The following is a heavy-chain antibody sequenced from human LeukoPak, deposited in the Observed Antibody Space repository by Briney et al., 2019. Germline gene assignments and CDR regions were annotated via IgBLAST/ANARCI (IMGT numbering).Heavy chain of an antibody. Sequence: SVKVSCKASGGTFSSYTISWMRQAPGQGLEWMGRIIPILGIANYAQKFQGRVTITADKSTSTAYMELSSLRSEDTAVYYCARTPTYYDFWSGYALFDYWGQGTLVTVSS. V-gene: IGHV1-69*02. CDR3: ARTPTYYDFWSGYALFDY. CDR2: IIPILGIA. J-gene: IGHJ4*02. CDR1: GGTFSSYT. D-gene: IGHD3-3*01.